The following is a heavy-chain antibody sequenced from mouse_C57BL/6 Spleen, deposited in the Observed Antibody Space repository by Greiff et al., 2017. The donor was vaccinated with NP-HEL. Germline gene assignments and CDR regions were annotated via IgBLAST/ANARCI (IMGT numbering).Heavy chain of an antibody. CDR3: ARNNGAGTRNYFDY. Sequence: QVQLKESGPGLVQPSQSLSITCTVSGFSLTSYGVHWVRQSPGKGLEWLGVIWSGGSTDYNAAFISRLSISKDNSKSQVFFKMNSLQADDTAIYYCARNNGAGTRNYFDYWGQGTTLTVSS. CDR2: IWSGGST. D-gene: IGHD4-1*01. V-gene: IGHV2-2*01. J-gene: IGHJ2*01. CDR1: GFSLTSYG.